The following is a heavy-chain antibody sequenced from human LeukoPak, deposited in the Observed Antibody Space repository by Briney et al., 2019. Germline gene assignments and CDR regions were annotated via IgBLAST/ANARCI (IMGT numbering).Heavy chain of an antibody. CDR3: ARAFNPVLLWFGEPTYYFDY. J-gene: IGHJ4*02. Sequence: LETLSLTCAVYGGSFSGYYWSWIRQPPGKGLEWIGYIYYSGSTNYNPSLKSRVTISVDTSKNQFSLKLSSVTAADTAVYYCARAFNPVLLWFGEPTYYFDYWGQGTLVTVSS. CDR2: IYYSGST. CDR1: GGSFSGYY. V-gene: IGHV4-59*01. D-gene: IGHD3-10*01.